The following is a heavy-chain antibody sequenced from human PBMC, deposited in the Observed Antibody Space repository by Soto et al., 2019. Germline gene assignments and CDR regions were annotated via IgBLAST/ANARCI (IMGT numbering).Heavy chain of an antibody. CDR3: AKDSGYDYVDY. V-gene: IGHV3-23*01. CDR1: GFTFSNYA. CDR2: MSGSGATT. J-gene: IGHJ4*02. Sequence: GGSLRLSCAASGFTFSNYAMSWVRQAPGKGLEWVSAMSGSGATTYYADSVKGRFSISRDNSKHTLYLQMNSLRAEDTAIYYCAKDSGYDYVDYWGQGAPVTVSS. D-gene: IGHD5-12*01.